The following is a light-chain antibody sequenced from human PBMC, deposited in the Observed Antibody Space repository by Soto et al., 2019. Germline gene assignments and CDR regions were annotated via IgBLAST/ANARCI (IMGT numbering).Light chain of an antibody. CDR1: QSVSSY. J-gene: IGKJ5*01. CDR2: DAS. CDR3: QQRSNWHPIT. V-gene: IGKV3-11*01. Sequence: EIVFTQSPVTLSLSPGERATLSCRASQSVSSYLAWYQQKPGQAPRLLIYDASNRATGIPARFSGSGSGTDFTLTIDNLEPEDFAFYYCQQRSNWHPITFGQGTRLEIK.